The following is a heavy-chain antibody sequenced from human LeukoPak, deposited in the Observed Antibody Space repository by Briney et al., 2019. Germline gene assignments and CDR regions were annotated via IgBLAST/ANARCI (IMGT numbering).Heavy chain of an antibody. J-gene: IGHJ6*02. Sequence: PSETLSLTCAVSGGSISTISDYWDWIRQPPGKGLEWIGSVYYSGSTYYNPSLKSRIIISVDTSKNQFSLKLNSMTAADTALYYCARYRGGNYLDYYYYGMDVWGQGTTVTVSS. CDR1: GGSISTISDY. V-gene: IGHV4-39*01. CDR2: VYYSGST. CDR3: ARYRGGNYLDYYYYGMDV. D-gene: IGHD1-7*01.